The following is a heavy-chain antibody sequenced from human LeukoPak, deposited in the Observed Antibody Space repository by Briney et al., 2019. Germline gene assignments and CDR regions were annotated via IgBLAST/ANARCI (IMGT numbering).Heavy chain of an antibody. Sequence: GGSLRLSCAASGFTFSSYAMSWVRQAPGKGLEWVSGISGSGGSTYYADSVKGRFTISRDNPKNTLYLQMNSLRAEDTAVYYNARRLAAAGAFDIWGQGTMVTVSS. CDR1: GFTFSSYA. J-gene: IGHJ3*02. V-gene: IGHV3-23*01. CDR2: ISGSGGST. CDR3: ARRLAAAGAFDI. D-gene: IGHD6-13*01.